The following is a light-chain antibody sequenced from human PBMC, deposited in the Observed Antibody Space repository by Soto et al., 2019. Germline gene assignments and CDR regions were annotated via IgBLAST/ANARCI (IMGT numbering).Light chain of an antibody. Sequence: QSALTQPRSVSGSPGQSVTISCTGTSSDVGGYNYVSWYQQHPGKAPKLMIYDVSRRPSGVPDRSSGSKSGNTASLTISGLQAKDEADYYCCSYAGSYTLVVFGGGTKVTVL. CDR2: DVS. V-gene: IGLV2-11*01. CDR3: CSYAGSYTLVV. CDR1: SSDVGGYNY. J-gene: IGLJ2*01.